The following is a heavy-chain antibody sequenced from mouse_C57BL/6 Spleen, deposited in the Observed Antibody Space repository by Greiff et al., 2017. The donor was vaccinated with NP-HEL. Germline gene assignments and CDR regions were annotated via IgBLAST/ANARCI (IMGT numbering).Heavy chain of an antibody. J-gene: IGHJ4*01. D-gene: IGHD2-3*01. Sequence: VQLQQPGAELVKPGASVKLSCKASGYTFTSYWMQWVKQRPGQGLEWIGEIDPSDSYTNYNQKFKGKATLTVDTSSSTAYMQLSSLTSEDSAVYYCARADGYHAMDYWGQGTSVTVSS. CDR3: ARADGYHAMDY. CDR1: GYTFTSYW. CDR2: IDPSDSYT. V-gene: IGHV1-50*01.